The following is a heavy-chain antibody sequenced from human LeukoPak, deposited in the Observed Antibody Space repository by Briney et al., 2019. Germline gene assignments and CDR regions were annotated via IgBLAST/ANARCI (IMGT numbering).Heavy chain of an antibody. Sequence: GASVKVSCKASGYTFTGYYMHWVRQAPGQGLEWMGRINPNSGGTNYAQKFLGRVTMTRDTSISTAYMELSRLTSDDTAVYYCARDRAEYGGNSLGYWGQGTLVTVSS. CDR1: GYTFTGYY. V-gene: IGHV1-2*06. D-gene: IGHD4-23*01. CDR2: INPNSGGT. J-gene: IGHJ4*02. CDR3: ARDRAEYGGNSLGY.